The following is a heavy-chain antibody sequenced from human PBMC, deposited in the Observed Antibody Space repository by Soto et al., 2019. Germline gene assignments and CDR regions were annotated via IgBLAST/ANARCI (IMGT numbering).Heavy chain of an antibody. V-gene: IGHV4-4*08. J-gene: IGHJ5*02. Sequence: SETLSLTCTVSGGSFSSYYWNWMRQPPGEGLEWLGFVYSTGATRYSPSLNGRVTMSVDTSKNQFSLILSSVTAADTAVYYCARLTSWQQLLVDPWGQGILVTVSS. CDR1: GGSFSSYY. CDR2: VYSTGAT. CDR3: ARLTSWQQLLVDP. D-gene: IGHD6-13*01.